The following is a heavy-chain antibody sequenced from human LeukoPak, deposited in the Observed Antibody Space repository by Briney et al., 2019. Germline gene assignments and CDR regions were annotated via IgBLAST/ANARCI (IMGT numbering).Heavy chain of an antibody. V-gene: IGHV4-61*03. J-gene: IGHJ4*02. Sequence: SETLSLTCTVSGGSVSSGSYYWSWIRQPPGKGLDWIAYIYYTGNTNYNPSLKSRVTISVDTSKNHFSLEVNSVTTADTAVYFCARVHSGWFIDYWGQGTLVTVSS. CDR2: IYYTGNT. CDR1: GGSVSSGSYY. CDR3: ARVHSGWFIDY. D-gene: IGHD6-19*01.